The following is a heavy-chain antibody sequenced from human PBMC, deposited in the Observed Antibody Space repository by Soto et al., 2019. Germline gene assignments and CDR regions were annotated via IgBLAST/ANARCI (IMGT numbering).Heavy chain of an antibody. D-gene: IGHD3-22*01. CDR2: IYYSGST. J-gene: IGHJ4*02. CDR1: GRSISSGDYY. Sequence: TLSLTCTLPGRSISSGDYYSSWIRHPTGQGLRRIGYIYYSGSTYYNPSLKSRVTISVDTSKNQFSLKLSSVTAADTAVYYCARGVITYYYDSSGYYYYFDYWGQGTLVTVSS. V-gene: IGHV4-30-4*01. CDR3: ARGVITYYYDSSGYYYYFDY.